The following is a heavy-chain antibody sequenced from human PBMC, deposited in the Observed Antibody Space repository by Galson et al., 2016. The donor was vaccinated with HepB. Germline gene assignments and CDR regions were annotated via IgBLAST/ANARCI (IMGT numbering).Heavy chain of an antibody. CDR1: GFSIIIYS. CDR2: IRGSGTGT. J-gene: IGHJ3*02. D-gene: IGHD6-19*01. CDR3: AKISLAGYNSGWGGSFDI. Sequence: SLRLSCAASGFSIIIYSMNWVRQAPGKGLEWVSAIRGSGTGTSYIDSVKGPFTISRDHSKNTPYLQMNSLKAEDAAVYYCAKISLAGYNSGWGGSFDIWGRGTMVTVSS. V-gene: IGHV3-23*01.